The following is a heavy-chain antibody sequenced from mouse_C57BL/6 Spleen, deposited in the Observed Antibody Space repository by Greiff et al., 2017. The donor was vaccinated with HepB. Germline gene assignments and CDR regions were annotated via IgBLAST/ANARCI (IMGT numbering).Heavy chain of an antibody. V-gene: IGHV1-82*01. CDR1: GYAFSSSW. CDR3: ARSWGVTTWYFDY. J-gene: IGHJ2*01. CDR2: IYPGDGDT. D-gene: IGHD2-2*01. Sequence: QVQLQQSGPELVKPGASVKISCKASGYAFSSSWMNWVKQRPGKGLEWIGRIYPGDGDTNYNGKFKGKATLTADKSSSTAYMQLSSLTSEDSAVYFCARSWGVTTWYFDYWGEGTTLTVSS.